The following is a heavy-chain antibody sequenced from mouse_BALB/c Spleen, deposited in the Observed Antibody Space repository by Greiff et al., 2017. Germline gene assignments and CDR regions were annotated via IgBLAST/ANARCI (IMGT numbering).Heavy chain of an antibody. J-gene: IGHJ2*01. Sequence: QVQLKQPGAELVKPGAPVKLSCKASGYTFTSYWMNWVKQRPGRGLEWIGRIDPSDSETHYNQKFKDKATLTVDKSSSTAYIQLSSLTSEDSAVYYCARHYRYGYYFDYWGQGTTLTVSS. D-gene: IGHD2-14*01. CDR3: ARHYRYGYYFDY. CDR2: IDPSDSET. V-gene: IGHV1-69*02. CDR1: GYTFTSYW.